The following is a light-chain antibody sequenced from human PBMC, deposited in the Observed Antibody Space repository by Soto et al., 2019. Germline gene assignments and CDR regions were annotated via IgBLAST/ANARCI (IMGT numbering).Light chain of an antibody. CDR1: SIDVGSYNL. CDR2: EGS. CDR3: CSYAGSSSHVV. Sequence: QSALTQPASVSGSPGPSITISCTGTSIDVGSYNLVSWYQQHTGKAPKLMIYEGSKRPSGVSNRFSGSKSGNTASLTISGLQAEDEADYYCCSYAGSSSHVVFGGGTKLTVL. J-gene: IGLJ2*01. V-gene: IGLV2-23*01.